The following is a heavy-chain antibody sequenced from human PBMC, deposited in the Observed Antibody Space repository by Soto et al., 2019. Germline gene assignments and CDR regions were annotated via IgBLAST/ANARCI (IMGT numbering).Heavy chain of an antibody. D-gene: IGHD6-13*01. Sequence: GGSLRLSCAASGFTFSSYAMSWVRQAPGKGLEWVSAISGSGGSTYYADSVKGRFTISRDNSKNTLYLQMNSLRAEDTAVYYCAKGHRYSSSWYYYYYYMDVWGKGTTVTVSS. CDR2: ISGSGGST. CDR1: GFTFSSYA. J-gene: IGHJ6*03. CDR3: AKGHRYSSSWYYYYYYMDV. V-gene: IGHV3-23*01.